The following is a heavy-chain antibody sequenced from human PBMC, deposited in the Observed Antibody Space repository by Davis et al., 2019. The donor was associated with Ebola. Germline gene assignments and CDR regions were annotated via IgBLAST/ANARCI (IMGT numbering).Heavy chain of an antibody. D-gene: IGHD2-2*01. CDR1: GFTFSDYW. Sequence: PGGSLRLSCAASGFTFSDYWMSWVRQAPGKGLEWVANIKHDGSDQYYVGSVKGRFTISRDNAKNSLFLQINSLRAGDTAVYYCARDCSRASCYGLAFWGQGTLVTVSS. CDR2: IKHDGSDQ. J-gene: IGHJ4*02. CDR3: ARDCSRASCYGLAF. V-gene: IGHV3-7*01.